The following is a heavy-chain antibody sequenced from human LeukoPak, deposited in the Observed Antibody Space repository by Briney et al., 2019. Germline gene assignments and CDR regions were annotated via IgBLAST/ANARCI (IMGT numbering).Heavy chain of an antibody. D-gene: IGHD3-22*01. CDR1: GFTFSSYA. V-gene: IGHV3-30-3*01. CDR3: ARSSDDSSGYHFDY. CDR2: ISYDGSNK. Sequence: GGSLRLSCAASGFTFSSYAMHWVRQAPGKGLEWVAVISYDGSNKYYADSVKGRFTISRDNSKNTLYLQVNSLRAEDTAVYYRARSSDDSSGYHFDYWGQGTLVTVSS. J-gene: IGHJ4*02.